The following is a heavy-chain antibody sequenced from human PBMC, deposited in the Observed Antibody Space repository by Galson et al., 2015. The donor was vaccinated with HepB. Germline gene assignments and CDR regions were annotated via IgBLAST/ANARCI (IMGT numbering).Heavy chain of an antibody. CDR2: IYYSGST. D-gene: IGHD5-12*01. CDR3: ARVPIRGYMDV. J-gene: IGHJ6*03. Sequence: LTCTVSGGSIISYYWGWIRQPPEKGLELIGYIYYSGSTNYDPSLKSRVTISVDTSKNQFSLKLSSVTAADTAVYYCARVPIRGYMDVWGKGTTVTVSS. V-gene: IGHV4-59*12. CDR1: GGSIISYY.